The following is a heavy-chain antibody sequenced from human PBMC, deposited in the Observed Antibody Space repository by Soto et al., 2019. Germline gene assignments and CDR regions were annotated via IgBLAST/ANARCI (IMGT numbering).Heavy chain of an antibody. D-gene: IGHD2-2*01. CDR2: INADNGNT. CDR3: ARDRSATSAWYNY. J-gene: IGHJ4*02. Sequence: QVQLVQSGAEVKKPGASVKVSCKASGYTFSSHAMHWVRQAPGQRLEWMGWINADNGNTKYSQKFQGRVTITRDTSASTAYKELSRLRPEDTAVYYCARDRSATSAWYNYWGQGTLVPVSS. V-gene: IGHV1-3*01. CDR1: GYTFSSHA.